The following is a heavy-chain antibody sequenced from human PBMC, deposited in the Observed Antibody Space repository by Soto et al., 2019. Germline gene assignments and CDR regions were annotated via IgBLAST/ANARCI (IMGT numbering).Heavy chain of an antibody. J-gene: IGHJ4*02. D-gene: IGHD2-2*01. CDR3: AKSFVGYCSSTSCYGALDY. CDR2: ISYDGSNK. Sequence: QVQLVESGGGVVQPGRSLRLSCAASGFTFSSYGMHWVRQAPGKGLEWVAVISYDGSNKYYADAVKGRFTISRDNSKNTLYLQMNSLRAEDTAVYYCAKSFVGYCSSTSCYGALDYWGQGTLVTVSS. V-gene: IGHV3-30*18. CDR1: GFTFSSYG.